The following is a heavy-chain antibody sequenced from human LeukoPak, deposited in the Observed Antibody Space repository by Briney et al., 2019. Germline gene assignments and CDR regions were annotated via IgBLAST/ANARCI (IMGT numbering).Heavy chain of an antibody. CDR3: AKSVASYCGGDCYSNY. Sequence: GGSLGLSCSGSGFTFSNYAVTWVRQAPGKGLEWVSAISGSGGSTYYADSVEGRFTISRDNSKNKVYLQVNSLRAEDTAVYYCAKSVASYCGGDCYSNYWGQGTLVTVSS. CDR2: ISGSGGST. D-gene: IGHD2-21*02. J-gene: IGHJ4*02. CDR1: GFTFSNYA. V-gene: IGHV3-23*01.